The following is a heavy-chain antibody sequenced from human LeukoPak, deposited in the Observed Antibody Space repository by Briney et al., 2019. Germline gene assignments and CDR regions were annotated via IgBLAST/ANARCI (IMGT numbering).Heavy chain of an antibody. CDR1: GFTFSSYW. CDR2: INSDGSST. D-gene: IGHD3-22*01. J-gene: IGHJ4*02. V-gene: IGHV3-74*01. Sequence: AGGSLRLSCAASGFTFSSYWMHWVRQAPGKGLVWVSRINSDGSSTSYADSVKGRFTISRDNAKNTLYLQMNSLRAEDTAVYYCARVLHKRNYDSSDYYGYWGQGILVTVSS. CDR3: ARVLHKRNYDSSDYYGY.